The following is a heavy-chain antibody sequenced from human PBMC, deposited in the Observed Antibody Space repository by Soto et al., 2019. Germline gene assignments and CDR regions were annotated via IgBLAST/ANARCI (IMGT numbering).Heavy chain of an antibody. D-gene: IGHD1-26*01. V-gene: IGHV6-1*01. J-gene: IGHJ4*01. CDR1: GDSATSNSGD. CDR3: ARGEQYSGRIFDY. CDR2: TYYRSKWYY. Sequence: QTLSLTRAITGDSATSNSGDWSLVMQSQSRGIEWLGRTYYRSKWYYEYAVSVRGRITINPDTSKNQYSLQLNSVTPEDTAVYFCARGEQYSGRIFDYWGQGTLVTVSS.